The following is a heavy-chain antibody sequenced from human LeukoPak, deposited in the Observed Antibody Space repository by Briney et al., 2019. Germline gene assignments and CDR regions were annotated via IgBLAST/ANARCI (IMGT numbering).Heavy chain of an antibody. CDR1: GGSISSYY. CDR3: ARVKIFDFWSGYSHNWFDP. V-gene: IGHV4-4*07. J-gene: IGHJ5*02. CDR2: IYTSGST. Sequence: SETLSLTCTVSGGSISSYYWSWIRQPAGKGLEWIGRIYTSGSTNYNPSLKSRVTTSVDTSKNQFSLKLSSVTAADTAVYYCARVKIFDFWSGYSHNWFDPWGQGTLVTVSS. D-gene: IGHD3-3*01.